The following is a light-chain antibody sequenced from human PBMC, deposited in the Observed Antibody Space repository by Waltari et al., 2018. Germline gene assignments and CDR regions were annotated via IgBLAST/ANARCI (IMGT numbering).Light chain of an antibody. CDR2: QAF. CDR1: KLGDKY. V-gene: IGLV3-1*01. J-gene: IGLJ3*02. Sequence: SYEVTQPPSVSVSPGQTASIPCSGDKLGDKYVSWYQQKPGQSPLLVIYQAFKRPSGIPGRCSGANSGNTATRTISGTQAMDEADYFCQAWDSDPVFSGGTKLTVL. CDR3: QAWDSDPV.